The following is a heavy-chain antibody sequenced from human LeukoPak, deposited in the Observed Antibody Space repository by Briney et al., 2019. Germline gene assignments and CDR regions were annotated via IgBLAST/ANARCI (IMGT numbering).Heavy chain of an antibody. D-gene: IGHD3-22*01. V-gene: IGHV4-39*01. CDR3: ARRFRGYPIDY. J-gene: IGHJ4*02. CDR1: GGSISSSSYY. Sequence: PSETLSLTCTVSGGSISSSSYYWGWIRQPPGKGLEWIGSIYYSGSTYYNPSLKSRVTISVDTSKNQFSLKLSSVTAADTAVYYCARRFRGYPIDYWGQGTLVTVSS. CDR2: IYYSGST.